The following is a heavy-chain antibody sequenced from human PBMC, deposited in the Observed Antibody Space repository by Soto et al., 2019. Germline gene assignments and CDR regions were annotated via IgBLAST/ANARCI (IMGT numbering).Heavy chain of an antibody. D-gene: IGHD3-9*01. CDR2: ISSDGSST. CDR1: GFSFRSYW. CDR3: AREYYGVLTGYYNDY. J-gene: IGHJ4*02. V-gene: IGHV3-74*01. Sequence: EVQLVESGGGLVQSGGSLGLSCAASGFSFRSYWMHWVRQAPGKGLVWVARISSDGSSTTYADSANGRFTISRDNAANTLYLQTSSLRAEDTAVYYCAREYYGVLTGYYNDYWGQGTLVTVSS.